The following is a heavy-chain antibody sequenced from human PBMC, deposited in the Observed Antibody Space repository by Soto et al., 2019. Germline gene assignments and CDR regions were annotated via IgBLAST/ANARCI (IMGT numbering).Heavy chain of an antibody. J-gene: IGHJ4*02. V-gene: IGHV5-51*01. D-gene: IGHD6-6*01. CDR1: GYSFTTYW. CDR2: IYPDDSDT. Sequence: LGESLKISCKGSGYSFTTYWIGWVRQMPGKGLEWMGIIYPDDSDTRYNPSFQGQVTISADKSITTAYLQWSSLKASDTAMYYCARAGIAARARSFDYWGQGTLVTVSS. CDR3: ARAGIAARARSFDY.